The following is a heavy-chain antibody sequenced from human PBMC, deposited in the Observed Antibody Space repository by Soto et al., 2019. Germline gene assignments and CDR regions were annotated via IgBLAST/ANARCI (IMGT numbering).Heavy chain of an antibody. V-gene: IGHV1-18*01. CDR2: ISAYNGDT. D-gene: IGHD2-2*01. CDR3: ARDVAPAAIPLPVDY. Sequence: QVQLVQSGAELRKPGASVKVSCKASGYPFISYGFSWVRQAPGQGLEWLGWISAYNGDTKYEQKFQGRITMTTDTSTSTAYMELRSLKSADTAVYYWARDVAPAAIPLPVDYWCQGTLVTVSS. J-gene: IGHJ4*02. CDR1: GYPFISYG.